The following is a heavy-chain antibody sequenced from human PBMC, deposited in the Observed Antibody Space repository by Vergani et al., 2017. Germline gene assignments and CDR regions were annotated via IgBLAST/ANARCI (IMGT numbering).Heavy chain of an antibody. Sequence: QVQLVESGGGVVQPGRSLRLSCAASGFTFSSYGMHWVRQAPGKGLEWVAVISYDGSNKYYADSVKGRFTISRDNSKNTLYLQMNSLRAEDTAVYYCAKVQSLANRSSPANYYYYYYYMDVWGKGTTVTVSS. CDR1: GFTFSSYG. CDR2: ISYDGSNK. CDR3: AKVQSLANRSSPANYYYYYYYMDV. V-gene: IGHV3-30*18. D-gene: IGHD6-13*01. J-gene: IGHJ6*03.